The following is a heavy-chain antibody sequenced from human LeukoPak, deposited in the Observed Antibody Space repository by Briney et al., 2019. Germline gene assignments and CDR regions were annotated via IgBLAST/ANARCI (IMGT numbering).Heavy chain of an antibody. Sequence: QPGGSLRLSCAASGFTFSNYWMSWVRQAPGKGLEWVANINGGGSEEHYMDSVKGRFTISRDNAKNSLYLQMNSLRTEDTAVYYCAKDLGYSGSYIDCWGQGTLVTVSS. D-gene: IGHD1-26*01. V-gene: IGHV3-7*01. J-gene: IGHJ4*02. CDR1: GFTFSNYW. CDR2: INGGGSEE. CDR3: AKDLGYSGSYIDC.